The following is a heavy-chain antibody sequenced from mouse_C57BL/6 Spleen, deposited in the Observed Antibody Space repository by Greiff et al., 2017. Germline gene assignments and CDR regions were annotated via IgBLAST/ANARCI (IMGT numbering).Heavy chain of an antibody. CDR3: ARLGHSGGLAY. D-gene: IGHD3-1*01. CDR2: IWSDGGT. V-gene: IGHV2-6*03. Sequence: VMLVESGPGLVAPSQCLSITCTVSGFSFTSYGVHWVSQPPGKGLEWLVVIWSDGGTTYNSAIKSRLSISKDNSKSQVFLKMNSLQSDDTAMYYCARLGHSGGLAYWGQGTLVTVSA. J-gene: IGHJ3*01. CDR1: GFSFTSYG.